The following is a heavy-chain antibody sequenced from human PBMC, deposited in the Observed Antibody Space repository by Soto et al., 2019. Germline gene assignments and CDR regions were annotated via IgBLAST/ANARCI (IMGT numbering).Heavy chain of an antibody. V-gene: IGHV4-39*01. J-gene: IGHJ4*02. CDR1: GGSISSSSYY. D-gene: IGHD6-13*01. CDR2: IYYSGST. Sequence: SETLSLTCTVPGGSISSSSYYWGWIRQPPGKGLEWIGSIYYSGSTYYNPSLKSRVTISVDTSKNQFSLKLSSVTAADTAVYYCATLGSSSTDYWGQGTLVTVS. CDR3: ATLGSSSTDY.